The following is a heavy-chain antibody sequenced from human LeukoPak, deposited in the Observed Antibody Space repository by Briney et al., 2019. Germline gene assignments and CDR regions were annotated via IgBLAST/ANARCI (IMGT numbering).Heavy chain of an antibody. CDR3: ARDFRGTYASPDRFDI. J-gene: IGHJ3*02. CDR2: INPSSGSI. V-gene: IGHV1-46*01. Sequence: ASVKVSCKASGYTFTSYNMHWVRQAPGQGLEWMAIINPSSGSISYAQNFKGRVTMTRDTSTSTVYMQLSSLRSEDTAVYYCARDFRGTYASPDRFDIWGQGTMLTVSS. CDR1: GYTFTSYN. D-gene: IGHD3-16*01.